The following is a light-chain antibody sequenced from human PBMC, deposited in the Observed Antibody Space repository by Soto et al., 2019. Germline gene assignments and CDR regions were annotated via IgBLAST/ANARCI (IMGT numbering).Light chain of an antibody. Sequence: PATVGDRVTITSLAGQGISNCLAWFQQKPGKVPKRLIYAASSLQSGVPSRFSGSGSETEFTLTISSLQPEDFATYYCLQHNSYLRTFGQGTKVDI. V-gene: IGKV1-17*03. CDR1: QGISNC. CDR2: AAS. CDR3: LQHNSYLRT. J-gene: IGKJ1*01.